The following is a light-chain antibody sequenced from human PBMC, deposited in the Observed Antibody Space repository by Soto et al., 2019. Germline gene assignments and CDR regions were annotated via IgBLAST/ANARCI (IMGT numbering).Light chain of an antibody. Sequence: PGTPSLSAWERATLSCRASQIVANNEFAWFRQKPGQAPRPLILGGSNRATGIPDRSSGSGSGTDFTLTVSRLEPEDFVLYYCYQYSSNPPTFGQGTKVDIK. CDR3: YQYSSNPPT. V-gene: IGKV3-20*01. J-gene: IGKJ1*01. CDR1: QIVANNE. CDR2: GGS.